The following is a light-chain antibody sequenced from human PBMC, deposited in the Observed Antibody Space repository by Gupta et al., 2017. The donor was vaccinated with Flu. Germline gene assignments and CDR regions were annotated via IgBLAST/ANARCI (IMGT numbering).Light chain of an antibody. CDR3: QQSDSSPLYT. J-gene: IGKJ2*01. CDR1: QSISSY. Sequence: DIQMTQSPSSLSASVGDRVTITCRASQSISSYLNWYQQKPGKAPKLLIYAASSWQSGVPSRFSGSGFGTDFTLTISSRQPEDFAAYYCQQSDSSPLYTFGQGTKVEIK. CDR2: AAS. V-gene: IGKV1-39*01.